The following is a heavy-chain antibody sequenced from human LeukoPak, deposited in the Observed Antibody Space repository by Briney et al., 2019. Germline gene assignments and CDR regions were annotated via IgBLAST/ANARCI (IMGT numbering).Heavy chain of an antibody. CDR1: GFIFSSYA. Sequence: GSLRLSCAASGFIFSSYAIHWVRQAPGKGLEWVALISNDGSRKYHADSVKGRFTISRDNSKNTLYLQMNSLRPEDTAVYYCARDYGDLPSAYWGQGTLVTVSS. V-gene: IGHV3-30-3*01. J-gene: IGHJ4*02. CDR2: ISNDGSRK. D-gene: IGHD4-17*01. CDR3: ARDYGDLPSAY.